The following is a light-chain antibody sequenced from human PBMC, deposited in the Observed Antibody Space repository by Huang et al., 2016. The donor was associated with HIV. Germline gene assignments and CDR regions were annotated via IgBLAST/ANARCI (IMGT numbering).Light chain of an antibody. Sequence: DIVMTQSPDSLAVSLGERATISCVSSQSVLSPSNNWNHLAWYQQKPRQPPKLLIYWASTREAGVPDRVRGSGSATDFTLTIDNLQAEDVALYFCQQYYSIPGFGQGTYVEV. CDR2: WAS. CDR3: QQYYSIPG. CDR1: QSVLSPSNNWNH. J-gene: IGKJ1*01. V-gene: IGKV4-1*01.